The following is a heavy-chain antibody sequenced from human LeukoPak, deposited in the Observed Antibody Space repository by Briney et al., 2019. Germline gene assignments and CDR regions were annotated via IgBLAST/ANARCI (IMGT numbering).Heavy chain of an antibody. Sequence: GGSLRLSCAASGFTFSSYAMSWVCQAPGKGLEWVSAISGSGGSTYYADSVKGRFAISRDSSKNTLYLQMNSLRAEDTAVYYCAKDREYSDSDFFLPFDYWGQGALVTVSS. V-gene: IGHV3-23*01. CDR2: ISGSGGST. J-gene: IGHJ4*02. D-gene: IGHD5-12*01. CDR3: AKDREYSDSDFFLPFDY. CDR1: GFTFSSYA.